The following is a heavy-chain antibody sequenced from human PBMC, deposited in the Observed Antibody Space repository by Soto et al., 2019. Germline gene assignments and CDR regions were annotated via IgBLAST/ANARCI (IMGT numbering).Heavy chain of an antibody. CDR2: MYTGGVT. D-gene: IGHD2-2*01. CDR3: ARDDKGVSAAMLY. J-gene: IGHJ4*02. V-gene: IGHV4-4*07. CDR1: GDSVSGYY. Sequence: SETLSLTCTVSGDSVSGYYWYWIRQPAGKGLEWIGRMYTGGVTNYSPSLKSRVTMSVDTSKNQFSLKLTSVTAADTAVYYCARDDKGVSAAMLYWGQGTLVTVSS.